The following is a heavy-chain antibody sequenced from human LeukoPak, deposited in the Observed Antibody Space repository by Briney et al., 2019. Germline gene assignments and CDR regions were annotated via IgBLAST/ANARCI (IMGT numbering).Heavy chain of an antibody. CDR1: GFTFSAYA. CDR2: ISSNGGSS. Sequence: GGSLRLSCSASGFTFSAYAMYWVRQAPGKGLEYVSGISSNGGSSFYADSVKGGFTISRDNSKNTLYLQMSSLRAEDTAVYYCAKSPADYGDDLFDCWGQGTLSPSPQ. CDR3: AKSPADYGDDLFDC. D-gene: IGHD4-17*01. J-gene: IGHJ4*02. V-gene: IGHV3-64*04.